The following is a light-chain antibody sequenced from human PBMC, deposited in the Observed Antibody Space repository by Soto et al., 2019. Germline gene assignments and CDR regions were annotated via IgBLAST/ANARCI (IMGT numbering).Light chain of an antibody. J-gene: IGLJ1*01. V-gene: IGLV2-14*01. CDR2: DVS. Sequence: QSVLTQPASVTRSPGQSITISCTGTSSDVGGYNYVSWYQQHPGKAPKLMIYDVSNRPSGVSNRFSGSKSGNTASLTISGLQAEDEADYYCSSYTSGSIYVFGTGTKVTVL. CDR3: SSYTSGSIYV. CDR1: SSDVGGYNY.